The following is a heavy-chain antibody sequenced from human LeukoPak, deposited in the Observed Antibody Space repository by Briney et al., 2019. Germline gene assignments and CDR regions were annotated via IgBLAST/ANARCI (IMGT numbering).Heavy chain of an antibody. CDR1: GFTFSTYE. CDR2: ISSSSSYI. Sequence: GGSLRLSCAASGFTFSTYEMNWVRQAPGKGLEWVSYISSSSSYIYYADSVKGRFTISRDNAKNSLYLQMNSLTAEDTAVFYCARGIGYCSGGSCYMDYWGQGTLVTVSS. V-gene: IGHV3-21*05. J-gene: IGHJ4*02. D-gene: IGHD2-15*01. CDR3: ARGIGYCSGGSCYMDY.